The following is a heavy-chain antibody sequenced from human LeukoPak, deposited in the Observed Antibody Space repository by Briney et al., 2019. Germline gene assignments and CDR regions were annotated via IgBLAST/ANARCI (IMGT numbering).Heavy chain of an antibody. CDR1: GYSISSGYY. J-gene: IGHJ2*01. CDR3: ARRPIVGATSWYFDL. Sequence: SETLSLTCTVSGYSISSGYYWGWIRQPPGKGLEWIGSIYHSGSTYYNPSLKSRVTISVDTSKNQFSLKLSSVTAADTAVYYCARRPIVGATSWYFDLWGRGTLVTVSS. V-gene: IGHV4-38-2*02. D-gene: IGHD1-26*01. CDR2: IYHSGST.